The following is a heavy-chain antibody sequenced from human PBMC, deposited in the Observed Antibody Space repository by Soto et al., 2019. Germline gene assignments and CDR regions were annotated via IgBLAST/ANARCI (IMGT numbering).Heavy chain of an antibody. J-gene: IGHJ5*02. V-gene: IGHV1-2*02. CDR3: ARDYPHYDILTGYHNWFDP. Sequence: ASVKVSCKASGYTFTGYYMHWVRQAPGQGLEWMGWINPNSGGTNYAQKFQGRVTMTRDTSISTAYMELSRLRSDDTAVYYCARDYPHYDILTGYHNWFDPWGQGTLVTVSS. D-gene: IGHD3-9*01. CDR2: INPNSGGT. CDR1: GYTFTGYY.